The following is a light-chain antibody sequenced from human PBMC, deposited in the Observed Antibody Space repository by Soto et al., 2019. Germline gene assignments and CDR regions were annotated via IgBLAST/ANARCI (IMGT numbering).Light chain of an antibody. CDR2: RAS. Sequence: DIQMTQSPSTLSASVGDTVTITCRASQSISSWLAWYQQKPGKAPNLLLYRASSLQSGVPSRFSGSGSGTEFTLTISSLQPDDFAAYYCQQYNSYSLTFGGGTKVEIK. J-gene: IGKJ4*01. CDR1: QSISSW. V-gene: IGKV1-5*03. CDR3: QQYNSYSLT.